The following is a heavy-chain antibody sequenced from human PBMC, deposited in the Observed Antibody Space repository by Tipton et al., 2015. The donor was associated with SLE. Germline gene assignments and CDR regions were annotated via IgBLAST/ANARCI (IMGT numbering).Heavy chain of an antibody. J-gene: IGHJ3*02. CDR3: AKDDSSWDAFDI. CDR1: GFTFSSYA. CDR2: ISGSGGST. D-gene: IGHD6-13*01. V-gene: IGHV3-23*01. Sequence: SLRLSCAASGFTFSSYAMSWVRQAPGKGLEWVSAISGSGGSTYYADSVKGRFTISRDNSKNTLYLQMNSLRAEDTAVYYCAKDDSSWDAFDIWGQGTMVTVSS.